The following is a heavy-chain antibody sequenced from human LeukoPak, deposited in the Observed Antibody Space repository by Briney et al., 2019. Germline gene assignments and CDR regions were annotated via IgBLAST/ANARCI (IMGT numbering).Heavy chain of an antibody. Sequence: GGSLRLSCAASEFTFSSYAMTWVRQAPGKGLEWVSSISGSGGSTQYADSVQGRFAISRDNSKNTLYLQMNSLRAEDTAVYYCARHGWGSYYFDYWGQGTLVTVSS. V-gene: IGHV3-23*01. CDR1: EFTFSSYA. CDR2: ISGSGGST. J-gene: IGHJ4*02. CDR3: ARHGWGSYYFDY. D-gene: IGHD3-16*01.